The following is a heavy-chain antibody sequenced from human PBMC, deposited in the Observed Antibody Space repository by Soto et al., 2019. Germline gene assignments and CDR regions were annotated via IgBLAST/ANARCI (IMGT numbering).Heavy chain of an antibody. CDR3: ARDRDADGGTSDAFDM. CDR2: ISHDGRNN. J-gene: IGHJ3*02. CDR1: GFTLSTYA. V-gene: IGHV3-30*04. Sequence: QVQVVESGGGVVQPGRSLRLSCAASGFTLSTYAMHWVRQAPGKGLEWVAVISHDGRNNYYADSVKGRFTISRDNSKSTLSLQMNSLRPEDTAVYYCARDRDADGGTSDAFDMWGQGTMVTVSS. D-gene: IGHD2-15*01.